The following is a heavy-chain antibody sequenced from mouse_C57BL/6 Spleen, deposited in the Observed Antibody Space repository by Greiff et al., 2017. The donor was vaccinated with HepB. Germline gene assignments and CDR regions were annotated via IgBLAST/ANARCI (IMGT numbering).Heavy chain of an antibody. Sequence: VQLKESGPELVKPGASVKISCKASGYSFTGYYMNWVKQSPEKSLEWIGEINPSTGGTTYNQKFKAKATLTVDKSSSTAYMQLKSLTSEDSAVYYCARGGSSWYYAMDYWGQGTSVTVSS. D-gene: IGHD1-1*01. J-gene: IGHJ4*01. CDR3: ARGGSSWYYAMDY. CDR2: INPSTGGT. CDR1: GYSFTGYY. V-gene: IGHV1-42*01.